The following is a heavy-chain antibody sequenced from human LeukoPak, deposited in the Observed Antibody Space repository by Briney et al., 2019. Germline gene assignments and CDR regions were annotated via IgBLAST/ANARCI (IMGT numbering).Heavy chain of an antibody. Sequence: GASVKVSCKASGGTYSSYAISWVRQAPGQGLEWMGGIIPIFGTANYAQKFQGRVTITADESTSTAYMELRSLRSEDTAVYYCASSPYYDFWSGIPGYFDYWGQGTLVTVSS. V-gene: IGHV1-69*13. CDR2: IIPIFGTA. J-gene: IGHJ4*02. D-gene: IGHD3-3*01. CDR1: GGTYSSYA. CDR3: ASSPYYDFWSGIPGYFDY.